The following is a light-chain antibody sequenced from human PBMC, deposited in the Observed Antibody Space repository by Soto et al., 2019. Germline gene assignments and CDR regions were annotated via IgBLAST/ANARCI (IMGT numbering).Light chain of an antibody. CDR1: QSISIN. Sequence: EIVMTQSPATLSVSPGARALLSCRARQSISINLAWYPQQPGQAPRLLIYAASNRATGVPARFSGSWSGTEFTLTISSQQYEEFAVYCCQQYNHWITFGQGTRLEIK. J-gene: IGKJ5*01. V-gene: IGKV3-15*01. CDR2: AAS. CDR3: QQYNHWIT.